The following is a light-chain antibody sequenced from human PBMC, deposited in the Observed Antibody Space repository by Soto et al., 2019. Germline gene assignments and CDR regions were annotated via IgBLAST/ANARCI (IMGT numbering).Light chain of an antibody. Sequence: IVMTQSPATLSVSPWERATHSCRASQNVGIDLAWFQQKPGQAPRLLIYGTSTRATGIPARFSGSGSGTEFTLTISGLQSEDFAIYYCQQYNKWPLITFGQGTRLEIK. V-gene: IGKV3-15*01. J-gene: IGKJ5*01. CDR1: QNVGID. CDR2: GTS. CDR3: QQYNKWPLIT.